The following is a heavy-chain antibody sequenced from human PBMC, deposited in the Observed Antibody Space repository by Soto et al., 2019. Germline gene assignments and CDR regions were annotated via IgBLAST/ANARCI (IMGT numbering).Heavy chain of an antibody. Sequence: PSETLSLTCTVSGGSISSSGYFWSWVRQPPGKGLEWIGNVYYTGTTFYNPSLKSRLTLSVDRSKSQFSFSLNSVTAADTAMYYCAKTADPYYLDVWAHGLRSPSP. CDR3: AKTADPYYLDV. CDR2: VYYTGTT. J-gene: IGHJ6*03. V-gene: IGHV4-31*03. CDR1: GGSISSSGYF.